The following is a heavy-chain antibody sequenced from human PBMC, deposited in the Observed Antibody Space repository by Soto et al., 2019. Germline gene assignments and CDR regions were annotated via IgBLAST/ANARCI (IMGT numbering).Heavy chain of an antibody. V-gene: IGHV4-34*01. J-gene: IGHJ4*02. CDR1: VGSFSGYY. CDR2: INHSGST. Sequence: SETLSLTCAFYVGSFSGYYWSWIRQPPGKGLEWIGEINHSGSTNYNPSLKSRVTISVDTSKNQFSLKLSSVTAADTAVYYCARGRPRGSYRIGGSDYWGQGTMVTVSS. D-gene: IGHD1-26*01. CDR3: ARGRPRGSYRIGGSDY.